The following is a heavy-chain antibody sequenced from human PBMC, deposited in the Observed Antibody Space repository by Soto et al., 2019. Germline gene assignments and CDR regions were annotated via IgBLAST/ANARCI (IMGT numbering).Heavy chain of an antibody. J-gene: IGHJ6*02. CDR3: ARRDGTYYYYGLDV. CDR1: GGSISSSDW. CDR2: INHSGST. V-gene: IGHV4-4*02. Sequence: QVQLQDSGPGLVKPSGTLSLTCAVSGGSISSSDWWSWVRQPPEKGLEWIGEINHSGSTNYNTSVKTRVNISVDKSKNQVSLKLRSVTAADTAVYYCARRDGTYYYYGLDVWGQGTTVTVSS.